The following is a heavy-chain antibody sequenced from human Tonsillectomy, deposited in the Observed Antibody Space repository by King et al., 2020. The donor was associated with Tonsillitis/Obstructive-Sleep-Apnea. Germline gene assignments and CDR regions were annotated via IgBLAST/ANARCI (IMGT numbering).Heavy chain of an antibody. D-gene: IGHD2-2*01. CDR1: GFTFSSYA. V-gene: IGHV3-64D*06. CDR3: VKGRGCSISCYDCAFDY. Sequence: VQLVESGGALVQPGGSLRLSCSASGFTFSSYAMHWVRQAPGKGLEYISAISTYEGSTYYADSVKGRFTISRDNSKNTLYLQMSSLRAEDTAVYYCVKGRGCSISCYDCAFDYWGQGTLVTVSS. CDR2: ISTYEGST. J-gene: IGHJ4*02.